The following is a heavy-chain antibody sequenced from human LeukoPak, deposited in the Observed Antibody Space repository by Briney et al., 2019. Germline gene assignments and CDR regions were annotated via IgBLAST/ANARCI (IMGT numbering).Heavy chain of an antibody. Sequence: GASVKVSCKASGYTFTGYYMHWVRQAPGQGLEWMGWINPNSGGTNYAQKFQGRVTMTRDTSISTAYMEPSRLRSDDTAVYYCARSYYDILTGYKDYYYMDVWGKGTTVTVSS. V-gene: IGHV1-2*02. CDR3: ARSYYDILTGYKDYYYMDV. CDR1: GYTFTGYY. D-gene: IGHD3-9*01. J-gene: IGHJ6*03. CDR2: INPNSGGT.